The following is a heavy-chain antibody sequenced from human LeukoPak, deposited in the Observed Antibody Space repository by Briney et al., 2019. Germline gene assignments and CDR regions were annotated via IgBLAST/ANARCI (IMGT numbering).Heavy chain of an antibody. CDR1: GYTLTGYY. CDR2: TNTNSGGT. D-gene: IGHD1-7*01. V-gene: IGHV1-2*02. Sequence: ASVKDSCKASGYTLTGYYMRWVSQAPGQGLERMGWTNTNSGGTNHAQKFQGRVTMTRGTSISTAYMELSRLRSDDTAVYYCARVDNWNYGWFDPWGQGTLVTVSS. J-gene: IGHJ5*02. CDR3: ARVDNWNYGWFDP.